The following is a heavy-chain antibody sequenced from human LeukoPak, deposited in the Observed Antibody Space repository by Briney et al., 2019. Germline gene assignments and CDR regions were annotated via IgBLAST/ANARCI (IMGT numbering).Heavy chain of an antibody. J-gene: IGHJ6*03. D-gene: IGHD3-10*01. CDR1: GGSISSYY. CDR2: IYATGST. V-gene: IGHV4-4*09. Sequence: SETLSLTCTVSGGSISSYYWSWIRQPPGKGLEWIGYIYATGSTNYNPSLKSRVTISVDTSKNQFSLKLSSVTAADTAVYYCARGLRGRVRYYYYMDVWGKGTTVTVSS. CDR3: ARGLRGRVRYYYYMDV.